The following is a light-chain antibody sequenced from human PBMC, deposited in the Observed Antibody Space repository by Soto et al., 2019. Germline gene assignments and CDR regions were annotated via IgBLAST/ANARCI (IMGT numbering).Light chain of an antibody. CDR3: QQYGSPLT. CDR2: GAS. Sequence: EIVLTQSPGTLSLSPGERATLSCRASQSVSSSYLAWYQQKPGQAPRLLIYGASSRATGIPDRFSGSGYGTDFTLTISRLEPEDFAVYYCQQYGSPLTFGGGTKVEIK. J-gene: IGKJ4*01. CDR1: QSVSSSY. V-gene: IGKV3-20*01.